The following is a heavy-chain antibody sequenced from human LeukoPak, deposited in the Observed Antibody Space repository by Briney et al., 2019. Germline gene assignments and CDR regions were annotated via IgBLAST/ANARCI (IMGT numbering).Heavy chain of an antibody. D-gene: IGHD4-11*01. J-gene: IGHJ4*02. CDR2: ITSNGGST. CDR3: ATAARDYSLGFGY. Sequence: PGGSLRLSCAASGFTFSSYAMHWVRQAPGKGLQYVSAITSNGGSTYYANSVKGRFTISRDNSKNTLYLQMGSLRAEDMAVYYCATAARDYSLGFGYWGQGTLVTVSS. V-gene: IGHV3-64*01. CDR1: GFTFSSYA.